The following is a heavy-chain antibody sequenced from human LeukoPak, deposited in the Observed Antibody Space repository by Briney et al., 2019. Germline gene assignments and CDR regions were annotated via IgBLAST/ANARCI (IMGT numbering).Heavy chain of an antibody. D-gene: IGHD3-22*01. CDR3: ARDYYDSSGWGLYYYMDV. V-gene: IGHV4-39*07. CDR1: GGSMRSSSYY. Sequence: SETLSLTCTVSGGSMRSSSYYWGWIRQPPGKGLEWIGTIYYSGSTDYNASLKSRVTISLDTSKNQFSLKLSSVTAADTAVYYCARDYYDSSGWGLYYYMDVWGQGTTVTVSS. CDR2: IYYSGST. J-gene: IGHJ6*03.